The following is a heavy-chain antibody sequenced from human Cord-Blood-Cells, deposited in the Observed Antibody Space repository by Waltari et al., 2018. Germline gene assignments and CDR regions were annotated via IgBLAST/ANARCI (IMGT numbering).Heavy chain of an antibody. J-gene: IGHJ4*02. Sequence: QVTLVESGGGVVQPRGSMRLSGAASGSTSIRVGMPRVRQAPGKGLEWVAFIRYDGSNKYYADSVKGRFTISRDNSKNTLYLQMNSLRAEDTAVYYCAKDMKKLGIVDYWGQGTLVTVSS. D-gene: IGHD7-27*01. V-gene: IGHV3-30*02. CDR1: GSTSIRVG. CDR2: IRYDGSNK. CDR3: AKDMKKLGIVDY.